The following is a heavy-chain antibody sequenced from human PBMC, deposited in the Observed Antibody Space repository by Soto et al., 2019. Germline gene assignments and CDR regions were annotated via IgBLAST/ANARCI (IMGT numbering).Heavy chain of an antibody. Sequence: QLQLQESGPGLVKPSETLSLTCTVSGGSISSSSYYWGWIRQPPGKGLEWIGSIYYSGSTYYNPSLKSRVTISVDTSKNQFSLKLSSVTAADTAVYYCATFGGITGTGSYYYYYGMDVWGQGTTVTVSS. CDR2: IYYSGST. CDR3: ATFGGITGTGSYYYYYGMDV. J-gene: IGHJ6*02. V-gene: IGHV4-39*01. CDR1: GGSISSSSYY. D-gene: IGHD1-20*01.